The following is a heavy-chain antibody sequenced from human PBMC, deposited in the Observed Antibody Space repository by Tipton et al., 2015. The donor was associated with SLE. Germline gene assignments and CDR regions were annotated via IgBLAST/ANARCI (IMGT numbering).Heavy chain of an antibody. Sequence: SLRLSCAASGFTFSSYWMSWVRQAPEKGLEWVANIKQDGSERYYVDSVKGRFTISRDNAKNSLYLQMNSLRGEDTAMYYCASQLSWGGDRDDAFDIWGLGTMVIVSS. D-gene: IGHD2-21*01. V-gene: IGHV3-7*01. CDR2: IKQDGSER. CDR3: ASQLSWGGDRDDAFDI. J-gene: IGHJ3*02. CDR1: GFTFSSYW.